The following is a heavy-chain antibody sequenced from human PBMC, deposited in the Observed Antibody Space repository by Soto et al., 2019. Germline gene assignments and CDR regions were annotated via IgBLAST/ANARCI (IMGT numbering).Heavy chain of an antibody. CDR3: VSAGITTTTFYFDY. CDR1: GFTFSAHY. Sequence: PGGSLRLSWAASGFTFSAHYMGWVRQAPGKGLEWVGRTRNKVNSYTTESAASVRGRFTVSRDDSKNSLYLQMNRLKTDDNAVSYCVSAGITTTTFYFDYWGKGTLVTISS. J-gene: IGHJ4*02. D-gene: IGHD3-10*01. V-gene: IGHV3-72*01. CDR2: TRNKVNSYTT.